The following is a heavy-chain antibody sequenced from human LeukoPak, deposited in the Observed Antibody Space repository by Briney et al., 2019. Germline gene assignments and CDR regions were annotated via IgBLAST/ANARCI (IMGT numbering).Heavy chain of an antibody. CDR1: GFTVSSNY. V-gene: IGHV3-53*01. CDR2: IYSGGST. Sequence: GGSLGLSCAASGFTVSSNYMSWVRQAPGKGLEWVSVIYSGGSTYYADSVKGRFTISRDNSKNTLYLQMNSLRAEDTAVYYCAKLGDILTGYPYYFDYWGQGTLVTVSS. J-gene: IGHJ4*02. D-gene: IGHD3-9*01. CDR3: AKLGDILTGYPYYFDY.